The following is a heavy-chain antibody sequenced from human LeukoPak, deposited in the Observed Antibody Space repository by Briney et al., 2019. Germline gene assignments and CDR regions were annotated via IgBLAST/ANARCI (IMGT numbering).Heavy chain of an antibody. Sequence: SETLSLTCTVSGGSISSSSYHWGWIRQPPGKGLEWIGSIYYSGSTYYNPSLKSRVTISVDTSKNQFSLKLSSVTAADTAVYYCARATGSIAAATSYYFDYWGQGTLVTVSS. CDR3: ARATGSIAAATSYYFDY. V-gene: IGHV4-39*01. J-gene: IGHJ4*02. CDR2: IYYSGST. D-gene: IGHD6-13*01. CDR1: GGSISSSSYH.